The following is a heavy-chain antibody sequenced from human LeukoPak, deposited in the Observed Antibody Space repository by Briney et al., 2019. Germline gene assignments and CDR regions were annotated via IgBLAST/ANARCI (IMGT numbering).Heavy chain of an antibody. V-gene: IGHV1-18*01. CDR2: INADNGNT. J-gene: IGHJ4*02. CDR3: ARDPYYFGSGSYFSASYFDS. CDR1: GYTFTNYG. Sequence: ASVKVSCKASGYTFTNYGINWVRQAPGQGLEWMGWINADNGNTNYAQELQGRVTMTTDTSTTTAYMELRSLRSDDTAVYYCARDPYYFGSGSYFSASYFDSWGQGTLVTVSS. D-gene: IGHD3-10*01.